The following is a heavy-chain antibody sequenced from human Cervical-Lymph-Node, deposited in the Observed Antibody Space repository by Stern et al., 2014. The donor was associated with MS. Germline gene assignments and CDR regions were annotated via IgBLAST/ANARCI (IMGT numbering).Heavy chain of an antibody. D-gene: IGHD5-18*01. CDR3: ASERYTYYDDQRPPGGFDP. Sequence: QMQLVQSGPEVKKPGTSVKVSCKASGITFSHSAIQWLRQARGQGPEWIGRVGGFNGDVSYAPRFQERVTITRDMSTSTVYMELRSLKSEDTAIYYCASERYTYYDDQRPPGGFDPWGQGTLVTVSS. J-gene: IGHJ5*02. V-gene: IGHV1-58*02. CDR2: VGGFNGDV. CDR1: GITFSHSA.